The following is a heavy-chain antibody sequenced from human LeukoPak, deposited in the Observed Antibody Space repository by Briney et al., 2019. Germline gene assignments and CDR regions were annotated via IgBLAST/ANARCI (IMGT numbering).Heavy chain of an antibody. CDR1: GYSISSGYY. CDR2: IYHSGST. V-gene: IGHV4-38-2*01. CDR3: ARHIHVTYYFDH. D-gene: IGHD2-21*01. Sequence: SETLSLTCAVSGYSISSGYYWGWIRQPPGKGLEWIGSIYHSGSTYYNPSLKSRVTISVDTSKNQFSLKLSSVTAADTAVYYCARHIHVTYYFDHWGQGTLVTVSS. J-gene: IGHJ4*02.